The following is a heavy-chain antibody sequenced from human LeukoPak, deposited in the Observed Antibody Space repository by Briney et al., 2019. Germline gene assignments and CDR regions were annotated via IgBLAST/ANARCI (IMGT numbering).Heavy chain of an antibody. CDR2: IYYSGST. V-gene: IGHV4-39*07. CDR3: ARLPGRPRNYNWFDP. D-gene: IGHD7-27*01. CDR1: GGSISSSSYY. J-gene: IGHJ5*02. Sequence: SETLSLTCTVSGGSISSSSYYWGWIRQPPGKGLEWIGSIYYSGSTYYNPSLKSRVTISVDTSKNQFSLKLNSVTAADTAVYYCARLPGRPRNYNWFDPWGQGTLVTVSS.